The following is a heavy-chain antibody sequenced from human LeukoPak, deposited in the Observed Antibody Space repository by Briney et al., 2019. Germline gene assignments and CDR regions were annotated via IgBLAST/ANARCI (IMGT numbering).Heavy chain of an antibody. J-gene: IGHJ6*03. Sequence: SVKVSCKASGGTFSSYAISWVRQAPGQGLEWMGGIIPIFGTANYAQKFQGRVTITADESTSTAYMELSSLRSEDTAVYYCARGKYYPPDYYYYYMDVWGKGTTVTVSS. D-gene: IGHD1-26*01. CDR1: GGTFSSYA. V-gene: IGHV1-69*01. CDR2: IIPIFGTA. CDR3: ARGKYYPPDYYYYYMDV.